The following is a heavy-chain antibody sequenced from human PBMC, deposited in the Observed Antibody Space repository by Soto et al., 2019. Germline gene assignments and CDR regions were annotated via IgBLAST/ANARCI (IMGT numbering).Heavy chain of an antibody. CDR3: ASGYCGSTNCYTGYYFDY. Sequence: LRLSCAVSGLTFSSSAMHWVRQAPGKGLEWVAVISYDATYKDYADSVKGRFTISRDNSKNTLYLQMNSLRTEDTAVYYCASGYCGSTNCYTGYYFDYWSQGTLVTVSS. CDR1: GLTFSSSA. D-gene: IGHD2-2*02. V-gene: IGHV3-30-3*01. J-gene: IGHJ4*02. CDR2: ISYDATYK.